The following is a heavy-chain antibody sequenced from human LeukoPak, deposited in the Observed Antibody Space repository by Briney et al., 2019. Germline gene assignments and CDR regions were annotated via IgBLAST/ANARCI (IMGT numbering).Heavy chain of an antibody. V-gene: IGHV4-59*13. D-gene: IGHD5-24*01. CDR1: GGSISSYY. CDR2: IYYSGST. CDR3: AREGRDGYNYAYFDY. J-gene: IGHJ4*02. Sequence: SETLSLTCTVSGGSISSYYWSWIRQPPGKGLEWIGYIYYSGSTNYNPSLKSRVTISVDTSKNQFSLKLSSVTAADAAVYYCAREGRDGYNYAYFDYWGQGTLVTVSS.